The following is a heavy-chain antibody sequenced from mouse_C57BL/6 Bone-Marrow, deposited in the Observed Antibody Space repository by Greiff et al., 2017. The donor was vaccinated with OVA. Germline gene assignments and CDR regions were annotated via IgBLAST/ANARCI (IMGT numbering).Heavy chain of an antibody. J-gene: IGHJ2*01. V-gene: IGHV1-64*01. CDR3: ARDYGSGGGFDY. CDR1: GYTFTSYW. CDR2: IHPNSGST. D-gene: IGHD1-1*01. Sequence: QVQLQQPGAELVKPGASVKLSCKASGYTFTSYWMHWVKQRPGQGLEWIGMIHPNSGSTNYNEKFKSKATLTVDKSSSTAYMQLSSLTSEDSAVYYCARDYGSGGGFDYWGQGTTLTVSS.